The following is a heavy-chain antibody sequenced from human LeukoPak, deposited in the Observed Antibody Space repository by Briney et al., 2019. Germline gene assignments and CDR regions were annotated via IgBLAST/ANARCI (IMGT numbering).Heavy chain of an antibody. Sequence: GGSLRLSCAASGFTFSSYEMNWVREAPGKGLEWVSYISSSSSSIYYADSVKGRFTISRDNAKNSLYLQMNSLRAEDTAVYYCARDPVAGHFDYWGQGTLVTVSS. CDR3: ARDPVAGHFDY. V-gene: IGHV3-48*03. J-gene: IGHJ4*02. D-gene: IGHD6-19*01. CDR1: GFTFSSYE. CDR2: ISSSSSSI.